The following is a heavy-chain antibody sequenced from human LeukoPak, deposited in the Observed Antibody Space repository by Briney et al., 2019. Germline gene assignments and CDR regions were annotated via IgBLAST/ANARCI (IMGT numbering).Heavy chain of an antibody. V-gene: IGHV1-2*02. CDR1: GYTFTGYY. CDR2: INPNSGGT. D-gene: IGHD6-19*01. CDR3: AREGIEVEPADDAFAF. Sequence: GASVKVSCKAPGYTFTGYYMHWVRQAPGQGLEWMGWINPNSGGTNYAQRFQGRVTMTRDTSINTVYMELTRLRYDDTALYYCAREGIEVEPADDAFAFWGQGSMVTVSS. J-gene: IGHJ3*01.